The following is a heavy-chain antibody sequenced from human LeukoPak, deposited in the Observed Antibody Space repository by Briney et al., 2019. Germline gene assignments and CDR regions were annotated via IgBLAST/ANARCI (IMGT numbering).Heavy chain of an antibody. CDR1: GFTFSSYE. V-gene: IGHV3-48*03. CDR3: AKENYGSGSYNNWFDP. D-gene: IGHD3-10*01. Sequence: PGGSLRLSCAASGFTFSSYEMNWVRQAPGKGLEWVSYISSSGSTIYYADSVKGRFTISRDNAKNSLYLQMNSLRAEDTAVYYCAKENYGSGSYNNWFDPWGQGTLVTVSS. CDR2: ISSSGSTI. J-gene: IGHJ5*02.